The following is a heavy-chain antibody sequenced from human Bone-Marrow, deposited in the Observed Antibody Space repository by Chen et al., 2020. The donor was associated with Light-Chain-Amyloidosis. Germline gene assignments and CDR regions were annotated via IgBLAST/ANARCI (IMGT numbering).Heavy chain of an antibody. CDR3: SRDAVAPGDTDY. D-gene: IGHD1-1*01. CDR1: GFTFTTYG. Sequence: QLVESGGSLVQPGGSLRLSCAASGFTFTTYGMNWVRQAPGKGVEWVSYISAGGDSMYYADSVKGRFTVSRDDARNSLFLQMNSLRAEDTAVYYCSRDAVAPGDTDYWGQGTLVTVSS. CDR2: ISAGGDSM. V-gene: IGHV3-48*03. J-gene: IGHJ4*02.